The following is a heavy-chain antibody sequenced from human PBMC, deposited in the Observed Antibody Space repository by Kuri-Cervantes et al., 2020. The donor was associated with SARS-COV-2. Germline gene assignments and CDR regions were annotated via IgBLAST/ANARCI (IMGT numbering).Heavy chain of an antibody. J-gene: IGHJ4*02. CDR1: GGSFSGYY. CDR3: ARGRRYSLPGGLDY. D-gene: IGHD3-9*01. CDR2: INHSGST. V-gene: IGHV4-34*01. Sequence: SQTLSLTCAVYGGSFSGYYWSWIRQPPGKGLEWIGEINHSGSTNYNPSLKSRVTISVDTSKSQFSLKVSSATAADTAVYYCARGRRYSLPGGLDYWGQGTLVTVSS.